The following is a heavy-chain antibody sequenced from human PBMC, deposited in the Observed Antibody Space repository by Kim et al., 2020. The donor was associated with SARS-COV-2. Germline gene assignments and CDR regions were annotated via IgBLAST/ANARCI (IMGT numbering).Heavy chain of an antibody. Sequence: GGSLRLSCAASGFTFSSYGMHWVRQAPGKGLEWVAVISYDGSNKYYADSVKGRFTISRDNSKNTLYLQMNSLRAEDTAVYYCAKEEYYYGSGNQHPYWGQGTLVTVSS. D-gene: IGHD3-10*01. CDR2: ISYDGSNK. J-gene: IGHJ4*02. V-gene: IGHV3-30*18. CDR1: GFTFSSYG. CDR3: AKEEYYYGSGNQHPY.